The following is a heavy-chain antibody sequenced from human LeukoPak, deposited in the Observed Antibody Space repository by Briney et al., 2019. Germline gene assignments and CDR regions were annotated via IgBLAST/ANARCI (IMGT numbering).Heavy chain of an antibody. Sequence: GGSLRLSCAASGFTFSTYGMGWVRQAPGKGLQWVSTISGSGGSTYYADSVKGRFTISRDNSKNTLYLQINSLGAEDTAVYYCAGRGSGSYFDYWGQGTLVTVSS. V-gene: IGHV3-23*01. J-gene: IGHJ4*02. CDR2: ISGSGGST. CDR3: AGRGSGSYFDY. CDR1: GFTFSTYG. D-gene: IGHD3-10*01.